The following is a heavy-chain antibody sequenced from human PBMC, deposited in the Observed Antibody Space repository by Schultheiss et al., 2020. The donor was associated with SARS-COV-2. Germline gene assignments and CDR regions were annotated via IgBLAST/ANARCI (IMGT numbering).Heavy chain of an antibody. J-gene: IGHJ4*02. CDR3: ARTYYDFWSGYYIKDY. Sequence: SGPTLVKPTQTLTLTCTFSGFSLSTSGMCVSWIRQPPGKALEWLALIYWNDDKRYSPSLKSRLTITKDTSKSQVVLTMTNMDPVDTATYYCARTYYDFWSGYYIKDYWGQGTLVTVSS. CDR1: GFSLSTSGMC. D-gene: IGHD3-3*01. V-gene: IGHV2-5*01. CDR2: IYWNDDK.